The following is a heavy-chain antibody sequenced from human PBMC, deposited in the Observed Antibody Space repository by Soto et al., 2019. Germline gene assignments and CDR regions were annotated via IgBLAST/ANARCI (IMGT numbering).Heavy chain of an antibody. V-gene: IGHV5-10-1*01. D-gene: IGHD3-22*01. CDR2: TDPSDSQT. J-gene: IGHJ4*02. CDR3: ARQIYDSDTGPNFQYYFDS. Sequence: GESLKISCKGSGYSFAGYWITWVRQKPGKGLEWMGRTDPSDSQTYYSPSFRGHVTISVTKSTTTVFLQWSSPRASDTAMYYCARQIYDSDTGPNFQYYFDSWGQGTPVTVSS. CDR1: GYSFAGYW.